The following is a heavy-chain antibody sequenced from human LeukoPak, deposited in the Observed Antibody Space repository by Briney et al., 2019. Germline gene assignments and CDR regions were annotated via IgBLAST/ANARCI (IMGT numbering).Heavy chain of an antibody. CDR2: INHSGST. CDR1: GGSFSGYY. Sequence: KPSETLSLTCAVYGGSFSGYYWSWIRQPPGKGLVWIGEINHSGSTNYNPSLKSRVTISVDTSKNQFSLKLSSVTAADTAVYYCARSRGYSYGSVVYYFDYWGQGTLVTVSS. CDR3: ARSRGYSYGSVVYYFDY. D-gene: IGHD5-18*01. J-gene: IGHJ4*02. V-gene: IGHV4-34*01.